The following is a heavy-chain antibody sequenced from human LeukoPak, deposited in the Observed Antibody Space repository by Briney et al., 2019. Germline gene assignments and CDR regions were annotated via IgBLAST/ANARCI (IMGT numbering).Heavy chain of an antibody. CDR3: ARDPGGAYFDY. D-gene: IGHD4-17*01. J-gene: IGHJ4*02. Sequence: GGSPRLSCAASGFTFSSYGMHWVRQAPGKGLEWVAVIWYDGSNKYYADSVKGRFTISRDNSKNTLYLQMNSLRAEDTAVYYCARDPGGAYFDYWGQGTLVTVSS. CDR1: GFTFSSYG. CDR2: IWYDGSNK. V-gene: IGHV3-33*01.